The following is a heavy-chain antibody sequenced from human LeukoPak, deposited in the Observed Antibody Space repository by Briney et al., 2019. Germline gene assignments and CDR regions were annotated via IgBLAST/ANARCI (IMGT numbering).Heavy chain of an antibody. CDR3: ARDEDYYDSSGYYARWFDP. Sequence: SVKVSXKASGGTFSSYTISWVRQAPGQGLEWMGRIIPILGIANYAQKFQGRVTITADKSTSTAYMELSSLRSEDTAVYYCARDEDYYDSSGYYARWFDPWGQGTLVTVSS. J-gene: IGHJ5*02. CDR2: IIPILGIA. CDR1: GGTFSSYT. D-gene: IGHD3-22*01. V-gene: IGHV1-69*04.